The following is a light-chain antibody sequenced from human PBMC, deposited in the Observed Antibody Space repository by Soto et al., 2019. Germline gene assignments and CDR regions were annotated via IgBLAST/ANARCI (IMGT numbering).Light chain of an antibody. J-gene: IGKJ5*01. CDR3: QQRSNWIT. CDR2: DAS. Sequence: EIVLTQSPATLSLSPGERATLSCRASQSISIYLAWYQQKPGQAPRLLIYDASNRATGIPARFSGSGSGTDFILTISSLEPEDFAVYYCQQRSNWITFGQGTRLEIK. V-gene: IGKV3-11*01. CDR1: QSISIY.